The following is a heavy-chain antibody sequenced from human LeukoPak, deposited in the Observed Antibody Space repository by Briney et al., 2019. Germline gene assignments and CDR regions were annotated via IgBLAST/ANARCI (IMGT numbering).Heavy chain of an antibody. D-gene: IGHD3-10*01. CDR1: GYTFTGYY. Sequence: GASVKVSCKASGYTFTGYYMHWVRQAPGQGLEWMGRINPNSGGTNYAQKFQGRVTMTRDTSISTAYMELSRLRSDDTAVYYCASGDRVTVPRGGNIGYFDSWGQGTLVTVSS. CDR2: INPNSGGT. V-gene: IGHV1-2*06. CDR3: ASGDRVTVPRGGNIGYFDS. J-gene: IGHJ4*02.